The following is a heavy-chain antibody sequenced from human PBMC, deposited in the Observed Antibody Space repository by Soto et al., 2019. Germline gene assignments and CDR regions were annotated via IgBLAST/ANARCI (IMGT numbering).Heavy chain of an antibody. CDR2: IYYSGST. CDR1: GGSISSYY. CDR3: ARGGSYGYFPADY. D-gene: IGHD5-18*01. Sequence: SETLSLTCTVSGGSISSYYWSWIRQPPGKGLEWIGYIYYSGSTNYNPSLKSRVTISVDTTKNQFSLKLSSVTAADTAVYYCARGGSYGYFPADYWGQGTLVSVSS. J-gene: IGHJ4*02. V-gene: IGHV4-59*08.